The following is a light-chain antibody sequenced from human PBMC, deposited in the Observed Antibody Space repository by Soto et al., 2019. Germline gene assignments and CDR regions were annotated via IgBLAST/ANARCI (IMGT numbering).Light chain of an antibody. CDR2: DVN. J-gene: IGLJ1*01. Sequence: QSVLTQPRSVSGSPGQSVTISCSGTSSDVGAYDYVSWFQHHSGKARKLMIYDVNKRPSGVPDRFSGSKSRNTATLTISGLQAEDEAEYYCYSYTANFYVFGSGTQLTVL. CDR3: YSYTANFYV. V-gene: IGLV2-11*01. CDR1: SSDVGAYDY.